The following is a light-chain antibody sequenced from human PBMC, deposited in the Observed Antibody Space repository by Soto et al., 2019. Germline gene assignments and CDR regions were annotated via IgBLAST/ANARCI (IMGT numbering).Light chain of an antibody. CDR2: KTS. CDR1: RTIGTN. J-gene: IGKJ4*01. V-gene: IGKV3-15*01. CDR3: QQSADWPLT. Sequence: IVMTQSPATVSVSPGESASLSCRASRTIGTNLGWYQQKPGQAPRLLISKTSTRATGVPARFSGSGSGTEFTLTITSLLSEDIAVYYCQQSADWPLTFGGGTTVDIK.